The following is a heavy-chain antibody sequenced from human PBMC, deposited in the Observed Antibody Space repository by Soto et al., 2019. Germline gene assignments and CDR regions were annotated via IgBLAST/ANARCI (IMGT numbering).Heavy chain of an antibody. V-gene: IGHV3-30*18. J-gene: IGHJ4*02. CDR2: ISYDGSNK. D-gene: IGHD5-18*01. Sequence: QVQLVESGGGVVQPGRSLRLSCAASGFTFSSYGMHWVRQAPGKGLEWVAVISYDGSNKYYADSVKGRFTISRDNSKNTLYLQMNSLRAEDTAVYYCAKVLVGAMANYWGQGTLVTVSS. CDR1: GFTFSSYG. CDR3: AKVLVGAMANY.